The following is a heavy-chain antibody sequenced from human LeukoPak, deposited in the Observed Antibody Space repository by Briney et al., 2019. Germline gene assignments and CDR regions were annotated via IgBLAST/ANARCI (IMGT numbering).Heavy chain of an antibody. CDR1: GFTFSSFG. V-gene: IGHV3-33*03. D-gene: IGHD2-15*01. J-gene: IGHJ6*02. CDR3: AKVRYCSGGSCYFYYGMDV. Sequence: GRSLRLSCAASGFTFSSFGMHWVRQAPGKGLEWVAFIWYDGSNKYYADSVKGRFTISREISKKTLYLQMNSLRSEDTAVYYCAKVRYCSGGSCYFYYGMDVWGQGTTVIVSS. CDR2: IWYDGSNK.